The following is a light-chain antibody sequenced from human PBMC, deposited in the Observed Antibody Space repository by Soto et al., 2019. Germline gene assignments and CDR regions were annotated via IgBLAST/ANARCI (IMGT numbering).Light chain of an antibody. CDR2: GAS. J-gene: IGKJ5*01. Sequence: EIVLTQSPGTLSLSPGERATLSCRASQSVSSSFLAWYQQKPGQAPRPLIYGASSRATGIPDRFSGSGSGTDFTLTLSRLEPEDFAVYYCQQYGSLPITFGQGTRLEIK. V-gene: IGKV3-20*01. CDR3: QQYGSLPIT. CDR1: QSVSSSF.